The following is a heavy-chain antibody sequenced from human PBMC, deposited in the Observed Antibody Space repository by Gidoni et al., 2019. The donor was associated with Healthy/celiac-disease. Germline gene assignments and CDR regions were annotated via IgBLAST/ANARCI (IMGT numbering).Heavy chain of an antibody. CDR1: GFTFSSYA. Sequence: EVQLLESGGGLVQPGGSLRLSCAASGFTFSSYAMSWVRQAPGKGLEWVSAISGSGGSTYYADSVKGRFTISRDNSKNTLYLQMNSLRAEDTAVYYCANDATYYDILTGYSGWFDPWGQGTLVTVSS. D-gene: IGHD3-9*01. V-gene: IGHV3-23*01. CDR3: ANDATYYDILTGYSGWFDP. J-gene: IGHJ5*02. CDR2: ISGSGGST.